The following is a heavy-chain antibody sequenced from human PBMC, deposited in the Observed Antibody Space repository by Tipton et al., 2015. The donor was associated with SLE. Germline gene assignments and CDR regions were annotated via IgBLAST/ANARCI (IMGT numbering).Heavy chain of an antibody. D-gene: IGHD6-13*01. CDR1: GFTFSSYE. Sequence: SLRLSCAASGFTFSSYEMNWVRQAPGKGLEWVSYISSRASTIFYADSVKGRFTISRDNAKNSLYLQMNSLRAEDTAVYYCAGEFRSSSWVFDYWGQGTLVTVSS. J-gene: IGHJ4*02. CDR2: ISSRASTI. CDR3: AGEFRSSSWVFDY. V-gene: IGHV3-48*03.